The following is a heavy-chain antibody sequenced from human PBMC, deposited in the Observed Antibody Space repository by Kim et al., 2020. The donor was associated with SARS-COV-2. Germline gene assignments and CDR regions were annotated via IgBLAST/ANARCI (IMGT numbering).Heavy chain of an antibody. CDR3: TRVPPYSNSWWDAFHI. CDR2: IRSKTNSYAT. J-gene: IGHJ3*02. V-gene: IGHV3-73*01. CDR1: GFTFSDTA. D-gene: IGHD6-13*01. Sequence: GGSLRLSCAASGFTFSDTAMYWVRQASGKGLEWVGRIRSKTNSYATAYDVSVKGRFIISRDDSKNTAYLQMNSLKTEDTAIYYCTRVPPYSNSWWDAFHIWGQGTMVTVSS.